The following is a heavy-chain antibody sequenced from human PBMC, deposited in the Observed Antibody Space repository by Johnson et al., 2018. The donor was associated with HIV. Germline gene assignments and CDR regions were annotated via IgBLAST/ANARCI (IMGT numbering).Heavy chain of an antibody. CDR1: GFSFTDYY. CDR3: ASGYCSSTSCYGRKLLDDAFDI. D-gene: IGHD2-2*03. J-gene: IGHJ3*02. Sequence: QVQLVESGGGFVKPGASLRLSCTASGFSFTDYYMSWIRQAPGKGLEWVSYISGSGGTIYNADSVKGRFTISRDNAKNSLYLQMNSLRAEDTAVYYCASGYCSSTSCYGRKLLDDAFDIWGQGTMVTVSS. CDR2: ISGSGGTI. V-gene: IGHV3-11*04.